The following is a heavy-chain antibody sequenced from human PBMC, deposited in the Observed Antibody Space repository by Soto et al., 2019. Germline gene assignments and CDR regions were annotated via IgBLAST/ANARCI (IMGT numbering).Heavy chain of an antibody. Sequence: GGSMRLSCAACGLTFRIYNMNWVRQSPGKGLDWLSYISSSSSTIYYADSVKGRFTISRDNAKNSLYLQMNSLRDDDTAMYYCARGGTIAVTTIGDYWGQGTLVTVSS. V-gene: IGHV3-48*02. CDR2: ISSSSSTI. D-gene: IGHD5-12*01. CDR3: ARGGTIAVTTIGDY. CDR1: GLTFRIYN. J-gene: IGHJ4*01.